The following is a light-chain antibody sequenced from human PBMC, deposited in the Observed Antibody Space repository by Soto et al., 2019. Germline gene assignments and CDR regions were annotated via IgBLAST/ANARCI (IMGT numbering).Light chain of an antibody. Sequence: QSALTQPASVSGSPGQSITISCSGTSSDVGGYDYVSWYQQHPGKAPKLMIYDVSSRPSGVSHRFSGSKSGNTASLTISGVQAEDEADYYCSSYTSSSTRVFGGGTKLTVL. J-gene: IGLJ2*01. CDR1: SSDVGGYDY. CDR2: DVS. V-gene: IGLV2-14*03. CDR3: SSYTSSSTRV.